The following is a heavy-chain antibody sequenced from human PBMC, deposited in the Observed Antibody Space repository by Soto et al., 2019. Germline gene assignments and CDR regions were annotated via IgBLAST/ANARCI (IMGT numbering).Heavy chain of an antibody. CDR2: ISAYNGNT. V-gene: IGHV1-18*01. CDR1: GYTFTSYG. Sequence: ASVKVSCKASGYTFTSYGISWVRQAPGQGLEWMGWISAYNGNTNYAQKLQGRVTMTTDTSTSTAYMELRSLRSDDTAVYYCARDGVLRFLEWLSQDYYFDYWGQGTLVTVSS. D-gene: IGHD3-3*01. J-gene: IGHJ4*02. CDR3: ARDGVLRFLEWLSQDYYFDY.